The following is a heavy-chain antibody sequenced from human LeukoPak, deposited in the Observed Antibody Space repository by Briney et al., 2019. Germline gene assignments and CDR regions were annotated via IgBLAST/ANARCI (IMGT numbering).Heavy chain of an antibody. CDR2: TSSSGNYR. CDR1: GFTFSSYA. V-gene: IGHV3-23*01. Sequence: GGSLRLSCTASGFTFSSYAMSWVRQAPGKGLEWVSGTSSSGNYRWYADSVKGRFSISRDNSKNTVYLEMNRLRAEDTATYFCTRDDDLYSPTWYYFDYWGQGTLVSVS. CDR3: TRDDDLYSPTWYYFDY. J-gene: IGHJ4*02. D-gene: IGHD2/OR15-2a*01.